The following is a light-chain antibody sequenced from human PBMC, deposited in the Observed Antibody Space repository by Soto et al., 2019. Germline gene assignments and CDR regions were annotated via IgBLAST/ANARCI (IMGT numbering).Light chain of an antibody. Sequence: DIHMTQSPSSLSAAVGDRVTITFQESQDISNYLNWYQQKPGKAPKILISDASILENGVPSRFSGTGSGTEFTLTIGNLQPDDFATYFCQQYNSFSLITFGQGTRLEI. CDR2: DAS. CDR1: QDISNY. CDR3: QQYNSFSLIT. V-gene: IGKV1-33*01. J-gene: IGKJ5*01.